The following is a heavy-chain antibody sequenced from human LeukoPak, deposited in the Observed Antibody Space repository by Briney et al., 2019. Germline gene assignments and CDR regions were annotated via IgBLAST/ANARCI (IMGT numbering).Heavy chain of an antibody. CDR2: IWYGGSEK. J-gene: IGHJ4*02. Sequence: GGSLRLSCAASGSTFSSYGMHWVRQAPGKGLEWVAVIWYGGSEKYYVDSVKGRFTISRDNAKNSLYLQMNSLRAEDTAVYYCAGSGFDYWGQGTLVTVSS. CDR3: AGSGFDY. CDR1: GSTFSSYG. D-gene: IGHD2-15*01. V-gene: IGHV3-33*08.